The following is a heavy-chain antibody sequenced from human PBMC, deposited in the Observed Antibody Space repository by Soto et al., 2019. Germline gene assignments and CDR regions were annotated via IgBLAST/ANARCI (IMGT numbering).Heavy chain of an antibody. V-gene: IGHV1-18*04. CDR1: GYSFTTYL. J-gene: IGHJ4*01. Sequence: GASVKVSCKTSGYSFTTYLMHWVRQAPGQGLEWMGWISAYSGNTNYAQKLQGRLTMTTDTSTNTAYMELRSLGSDDTAVYYCARVVRAGDYGDYGRYYFDYWGHGTLVTVSS. CDR3: ARVVRAGDYGDYGRYYFDY. D-gene: IGHD4-17*01. CDR2: ISAYSGNT.